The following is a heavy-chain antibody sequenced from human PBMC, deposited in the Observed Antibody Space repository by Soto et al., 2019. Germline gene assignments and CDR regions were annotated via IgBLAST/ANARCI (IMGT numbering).Heavy chain of an antibody. CDR1: GFTVSSNY. CDR2: IYSGGST. J-gene: IGHJ6*02. D-gene: IGHD4-17*01. V-gene: IGHV3-66*01. Sequence: PGGSLRLSCAASGFTVSSNYMSWVRRAPGKGLEWVSVIYSGGSTYYADSVKGRFTISRDNSKNTLYLQMNSLRAEDTAVYYCAREGGDSIRYYYYYGMDVWGQGTTVTVSS. CDR3: AREGGDSIRYYYYYGMDV.